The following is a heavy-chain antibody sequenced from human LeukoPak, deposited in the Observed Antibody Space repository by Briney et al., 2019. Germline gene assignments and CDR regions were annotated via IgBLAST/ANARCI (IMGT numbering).Heavy chain of an antibody. Sequence: GASVKVSCKASGGTFSSYAISWVRQAPGQGLEWMGRIIPILGIANYAQKFQGRVTIIADKSTSTAYMELSSLRSEDTAVYYCARSMTTVTTRDYWGQGTLVTVSS. CDR3: ARSMTTVTTRDY. CDR1: GGTFSSYA. D-gene: IGHD4-17*01. CDR2: IIPILGIA. V-gene: IGHV1-69*04. J-gene: IGHJ4*02.